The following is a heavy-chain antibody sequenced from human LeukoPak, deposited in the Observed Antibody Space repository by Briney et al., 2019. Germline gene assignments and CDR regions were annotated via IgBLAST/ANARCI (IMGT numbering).Heavy chain of an antibody. CDR1: GFTFGNYA. J-gene: IGHJ3*02. CDR2: ISAGGDST. V-gene: IGHV3-23*01. CDR3: AKAQTGKMAFDI. Sequence: GGSLRLSCTASGFTFGNYAMSWVRQAPGKGLEWVSSISAGGDSTYYADSVKGRFTISRDNSKNTLHIQMNSLRAEDTAVYYCAKAQTGKMAFDIWGQRTMVTVSA.